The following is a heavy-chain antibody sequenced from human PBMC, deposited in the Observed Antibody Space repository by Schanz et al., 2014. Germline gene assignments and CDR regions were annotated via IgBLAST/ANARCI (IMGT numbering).Heavy chain of an antibody. J-gene: IGHJ4*02. Sequence: QLQLVESGGGVVQPGGSLKLSCVASGFTFKNYGIHWVRQALGKGLEWLTFIRSDGTNKYYGDSVKGRFTISRDNSKNTLYLQMDSLRPEDTSVYYCAKGQFRGSGSFFDYWGKGTLVTVSS. V-gene: IGHV3-30*02. CDR2: IRSDGTNK. CDR3: AKGQFRGSGSFFDY. CDR1: GFTFKNYG. D-gene: IGHD3-10*01.